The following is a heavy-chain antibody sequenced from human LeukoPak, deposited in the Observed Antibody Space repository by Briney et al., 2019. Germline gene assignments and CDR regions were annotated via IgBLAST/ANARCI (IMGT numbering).Heavy chain of an antibody. CDR1: GDSISGYY. CDR2: IYYSGST. CDR3: ARDYGDYMYDY. Sequence: PSETLSLTCTVSGDSISGYYWSWIRQPPGKGLEWIGDIYYSGSTDYNPSLKSRVTISVDTSKNQFSLKLSSVTAADTAVYYCARDYGDYMYDYWGQGTLVTVSS. V-gene: IGHV4-59*01. D-gene: IGHD4-17*01. J-gene: IGHJ4*02.